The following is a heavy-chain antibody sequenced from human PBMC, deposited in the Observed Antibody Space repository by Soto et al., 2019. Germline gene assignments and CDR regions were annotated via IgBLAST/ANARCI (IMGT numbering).Heavy chain of an antibody. J-gene: IGHJ6*02. CDR3: ARDYGDYDTQPFYYYYYGMDV. CDR2: IYYSGST. D-gene: IGHD4-17*01. Sequence: PSETLSLTCTVSGGSISSSSYYWGWIRQPPGKGLEWIGSIYYSGSTYYNPSLKSRVTISVDTSKNQFSLKLSSVTAADTAVYYCARDYGDYDTQPFYYYYYGMDVWGQGTTVTVSS. V-gene: IGHV4-39*02. CDR1: GGSISSSSYY.